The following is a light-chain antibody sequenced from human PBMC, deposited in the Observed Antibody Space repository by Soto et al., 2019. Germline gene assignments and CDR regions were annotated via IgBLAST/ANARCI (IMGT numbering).Light chain of an antibody. Sequence: EIVLTQSPATLSLSPGERATLSCRASQSVSSYLAWYQQKPGQAPRLLIYEASNRATDITGRFSGSGSGTDFTLTISSLEPEDFAVYYCQQRANWPITFGQGTRMEIK. V-gene: IGKV3-11*01. CDR3: QQRANWPIT. CDR1: QSVSSY. CDR2: EAS. J-gene: IGKJ5*01.